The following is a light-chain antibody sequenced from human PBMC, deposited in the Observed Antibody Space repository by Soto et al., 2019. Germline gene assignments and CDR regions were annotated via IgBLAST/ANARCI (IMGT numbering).Light chain of an antibody. Sequence: SASTLSESPGARATISCRASQSVSSDLGWYQQKPGQAPRLLIYAASTMATGIPSRFSGSGSGTEFTLTISCLQSEDFAAYYCQQYNIFLRTFGEGTNVDIK. J-gene: IGKJ4*02. CDR3: QQYNIFLRT. CDR2: AAS. CDR1: QSVSSD. V-gene: IGKV3-15*01.